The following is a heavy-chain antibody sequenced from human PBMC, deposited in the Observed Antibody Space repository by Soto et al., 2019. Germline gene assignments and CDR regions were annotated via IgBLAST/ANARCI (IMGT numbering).Heavy chain of an antibody. CDR2: IIPILGIA. CDR3: ARDQIGYGDFGYFDY. CDR1: GGTFSSYT. V-gene: IGHV1-69*08. J-gene: IGHJ4*02. Sequence: QVQLVQSGAEVKKLGSSVKVSCKASGGTFSSYTISWVRQAPGQGLDWMGRIIPILGIANYAQKFQGRVTITADKSTSTANMELSSLRSEDTAVYYCARDQIGYGDFGYFDYWGQGTLVTVSS. D-gene: IGHD4-17*01.